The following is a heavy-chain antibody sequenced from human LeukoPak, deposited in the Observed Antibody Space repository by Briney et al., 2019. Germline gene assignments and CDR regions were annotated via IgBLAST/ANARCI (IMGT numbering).Heavy chain of an antibody. J-gene: IGHJ4*02. CDR1: GFTFSSYS. CDR2: ISSSSSYI. Sequence: GGSLRLSCAASGFTFSSYSMNWVRQAPGKGLEWVSSISSSSSYIYYADSVKGRFTISRDNSRNTLYLQMTSLRAEDTAVYYCARAGFCSGGTCYSDFWGQGTLVTVSS. D-gene: IGHD2-15*01. V-gene: IGHV3-21*01. CDR3: ARAGFCSGGTCYSDF.